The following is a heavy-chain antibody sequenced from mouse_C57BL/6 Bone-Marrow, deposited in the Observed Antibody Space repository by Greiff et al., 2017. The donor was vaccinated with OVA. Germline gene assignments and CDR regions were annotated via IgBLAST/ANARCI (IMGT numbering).Heavy chain of an antibody. V-gene: IGHV7-1*01. Sequence: DVLLVESGGGLVQSGRSLRLSCATSGFTFSDFYMAWVRQAPGKGLEWIAASRNKANDYTKEYSASVKGRFIVSRDTSRSILYLQMNALRAEDTAIYYCARDALLYYFDYWGQGTTLTVSS. D-gene: IGHD1-1*01. J-gene: IGHJ2*01. CDR1: GFTFSDFY. CDR3: ARDALLYYFDY. CDR2: SRNKANDYTK.